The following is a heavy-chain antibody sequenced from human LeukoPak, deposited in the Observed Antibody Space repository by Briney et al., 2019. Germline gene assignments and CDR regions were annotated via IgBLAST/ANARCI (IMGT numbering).Heavy chain of an antibody. D-gene: IGHD1-26*01. CDR1: GYTFTSYD. CDR3: ARESPWELGSTYYYYMDV. CDR2: MNPNSGNT. J-gene: IGHJ6*03. V-gene: IGHV1-8*01. Sequence: GASVNVSCKASGYTFTSYDINWVRQATGQGLEWMGWMNPNSGNTGYEQKFQGRVTITRNTSISTAYMELSSLRSEDTAVYYCARESPWELGSTYYYYMDVWGKGTTVTVSS.